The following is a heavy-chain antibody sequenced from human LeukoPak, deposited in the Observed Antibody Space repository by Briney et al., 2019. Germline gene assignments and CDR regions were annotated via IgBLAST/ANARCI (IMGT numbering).Heavy chain of an antibody. CDR1: GFTFRSYA. J-gene: IGHJ4*02. CDR2: ISDDGSRQ. Sequence: PGGSLRLSCAASGFTFRSYAMHWVRQAPGKGLEWVAVISDDGSRQHYADFLEGRFTISRDNSKNTVSLQMSSLTSEDTAVYFCVREQPGDGGSGFDYWGQGTLVNVSS. D-gene: IGHD1-14*01. V-gene: IGHV3-30*15. CDR3: VREQPGDGGSGFDY.